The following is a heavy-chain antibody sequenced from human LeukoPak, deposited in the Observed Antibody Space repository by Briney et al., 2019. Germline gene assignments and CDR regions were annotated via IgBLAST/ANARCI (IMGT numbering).Heavy chain of an antibody. D-gene: IGHD3-22*01. J-gene: IGHJ4*02. CDR2: IKGDGSEK. Sequence: PGGSLRLSCAASGFTFNNYWMAWVRQAPGKGLEWVAIIKGDGSEKYYVDSVKGRFTISRDNAKNSLYLQMNSLRAEDTALYYCTTLGYHLDSWGQGTLVTVSS. CDR3: TTLGYHLDS. V-gene: IGHV3-7*01. CDR1: GFTFNNYW.